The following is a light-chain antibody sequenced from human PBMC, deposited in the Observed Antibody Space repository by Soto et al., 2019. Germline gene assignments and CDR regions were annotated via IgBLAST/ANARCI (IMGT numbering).Light chain of an antibody. CDR2: DVS. CDR3: SSYTSSSTYV. Sequence: QSALTQPASVSGSPGQSITIACTGTSSDFGGYNYVSWYQQYPGKAPRLVISDVSNRPSGVSNRFSGSKSGNSASLTISGLQAEDEADYYCSSYTSSSTYVFGTGTKLTVL. CDR1: SSDFGGYNY. V-gene: IGLV2-14*01. J-gene: IGLJ1*01.